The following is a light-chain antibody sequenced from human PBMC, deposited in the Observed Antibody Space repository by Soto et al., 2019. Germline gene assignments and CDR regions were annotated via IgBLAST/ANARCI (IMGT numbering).Light chain of an antibody. CDR3: TSYAGSNIWV. J-gene: IGLJ3*02. Sequence: QSALTQPPSASGSPGQSVTISCTGTSSDVGAYKYVSRYQQYPGKAPKLMIYEVSKRPSGVPDRFSGSKSGNTASLTVSGLHAEDEADYYCTSYAGSNIWVFGGGTKLTVL. V-gene: IGLV2-8*01. CDR1: SSDVGAYKY. CDR2: EVS.